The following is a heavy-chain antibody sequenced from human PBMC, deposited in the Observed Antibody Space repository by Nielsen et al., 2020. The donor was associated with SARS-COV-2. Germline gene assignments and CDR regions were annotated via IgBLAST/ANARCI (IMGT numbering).Heavy chain of an antibody. Sequence: GSLRLSCTVSGDSISSNNYHWGWIRQPPGKGQEWIGTIYYSGSTYYNPSLKSRVTISVDTSKNQFSLRLSSVTAADTAVYYCARLTRRTAMAPGYFDYWGQGTLVTSPQ. CDR3: ARLTRRTAMAPGYFDY. CDR2: IYYSGST. D-gene: IGHD5-18*01. V-gene: IGHV4-39*07. CDR1: GDSISSNNYH. J-gene: IGHJ4*02.